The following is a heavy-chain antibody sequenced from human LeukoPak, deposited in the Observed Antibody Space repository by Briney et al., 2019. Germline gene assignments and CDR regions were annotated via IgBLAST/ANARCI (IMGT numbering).Heavy chain of an antibody. V-gene: IGHV4-34*01. CDR1: GGSFSGYY. CDR2: IYYSGST. CDR3: ARDRLLWFGELDY. J-gene: IGHJ4*02. Sequence: SETLSLTCAVYGGSFSGYYWSWIRQPPGKGLEWIGGIYYSGSTYYNPSLKSRVTISVDTSKNQISLKLRSMTAADTAVYYCARDRLLWFGELDYWGQGTLVIVSS. D-gene: IGHD3-10*01.